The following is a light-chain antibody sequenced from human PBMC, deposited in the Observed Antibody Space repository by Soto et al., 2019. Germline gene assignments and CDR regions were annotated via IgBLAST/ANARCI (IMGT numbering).Light chain of an antibody. CDR1: QSVRSH. CDR3: QQYNTWPFT. CDR2: DAS. Sequence: EMVLTQSPATLSVSPGERVTLSCRASQSVRSHLAWYRQRPGQVPRLLIYDASSRATGIPARFSGTGSGTEFALTISNLQSEDFAIYYCQQYNTWPFTFGGGTKV. J-gene: IGKJ4*01. V-gene: IGKV3-15*01.